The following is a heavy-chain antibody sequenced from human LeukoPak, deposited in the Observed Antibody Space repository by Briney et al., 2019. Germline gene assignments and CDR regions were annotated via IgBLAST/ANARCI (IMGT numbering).Heavy chain of an antibody. J-gene: IGHJ4*02. V-gene: IGHV4-39*07. CDR3: ASHLTAIPY. Sequence: SETLSLTCTVSSVSITTTNHFWGWIRQPPGRGLEWMGNIYHSGSTYYNPSLKSRVTISVDTSKSQFSLKLSSVTAADTAVYYCASHLTAIPYWGQGTLVTVSS. CDR2: IYHSGST. CDR1: SVSITTTNHF. D-gene: IGHD2-21*02.